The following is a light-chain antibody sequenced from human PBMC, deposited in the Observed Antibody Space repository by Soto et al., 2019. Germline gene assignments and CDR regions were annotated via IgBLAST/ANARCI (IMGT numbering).Light chain of an antibody. CDR1: SSDVGSYNL. CDR2: EVS. CDR3: CSYAGSSTFYYV. J-gene: IGLJ1*01. Sequence: LTQPASVSGSPGQSITISCTGTSSDVGSYNLVPWYQQHPGKAPKLMIYEVSKRPSGVSNRFSGSKSGNTASLTISGLQAEDEADYYCCSYAGSSTFYYVFGTGTKVTVL. V-gene: IGLV2-23*02.